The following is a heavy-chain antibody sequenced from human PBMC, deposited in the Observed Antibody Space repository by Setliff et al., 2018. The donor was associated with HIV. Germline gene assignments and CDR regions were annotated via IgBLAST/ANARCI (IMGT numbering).Heavy chain of an antibody. CDR3: ARTLPQYTNLFDY. D-gene: IGHD5-18*01. V-gene: IGHV1-2*02. Sequence: ASVKVSCKSSGYTFTGHYIHWVRQAPGQGLEWMGWINPNTGGTNYAQKLQGRVTMTRDTSISTAYMELRRLRSDDTAMYYCARTLPQYTNLFDYWGQGTLVTVSS. CDR2: INPNTGGT. CDR1: GYTFTGHY. J-gene: IGHJ4*02.